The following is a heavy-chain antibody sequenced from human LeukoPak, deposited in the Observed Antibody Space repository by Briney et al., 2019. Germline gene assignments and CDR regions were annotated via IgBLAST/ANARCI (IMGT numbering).Heavy chain of an antibody. CDR1: GGSFSSYY. J-gene: IGHJ5*02. CDR2: IYYSGST. V-gene: IGHV4-59*01. CDR3: ARAARGHNWFDP. D-gene: IGHD3-10*01. Sequence: SETLSLTCAVYGGSFSSYYWSWIRQPPGKGLEWIGYIYYSGSTNYNPSLKSRVTISVDTSKNQFSLKLSSVTAADTAVYYCARAARGHNWFDPWGQGTLVTVSS.